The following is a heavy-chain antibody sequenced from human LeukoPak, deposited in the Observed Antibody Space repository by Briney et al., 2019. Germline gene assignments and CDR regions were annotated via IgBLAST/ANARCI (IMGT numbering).Heavy chain of an antibody. J-gene: IGHJ4*02. CDR1: GGSISSYY. CDR3: ARERVYSSSSYYFDY. V-gene: IGHV4-59*01. D-gene: IGHD6-13*01. CDR2: IYYSGST. Sequence: PSETLSLTCTVSGGSISSYYWSWIRQPPGKGLEWFGYIYYSGSTNYNPSLKSRVTISVDTSKNQFSLKLSSVTAADTAVYYCARERVYSSSSYYFDYWGQGTLVTVSS.